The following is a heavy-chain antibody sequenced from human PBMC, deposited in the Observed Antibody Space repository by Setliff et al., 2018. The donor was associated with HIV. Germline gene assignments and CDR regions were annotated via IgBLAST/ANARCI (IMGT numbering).Heavy chain of an antibody. J-gene: IGHJ6*02. CDR3: AKGRRGYDSRLFYYHHGMDV. CDR2: SNQSGSG. V-gene: IGHV4-34*01. CDR1: GGSLRDYY. D-gene: IGHD5-12*01. Sequence: SETLSLTCVMDGGSLRDYYWSWIRQSPGKGLEWIGESNQSGSGNYNPSLKSRVTISVDTSRNEFFLNMGSVTAADTAVYYCAKGRRGYDSRLFYYHHGMDVWGQGTTGTVS.